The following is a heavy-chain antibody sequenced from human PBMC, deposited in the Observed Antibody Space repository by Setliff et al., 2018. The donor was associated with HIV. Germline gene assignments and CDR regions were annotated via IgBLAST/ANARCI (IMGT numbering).Heavy chain of an antibody. Sequence: PSETLSLTCNVSGGSFIGSSFQSTWIRQPPGRGLEWIGDIAYSGTTVYTNYNPSLESRVTVSEDTSRHQFFLKLTSVTADDTGVYYCARGPPFAFWGQGLRVTVSS. CDR1: GGSFIGSSFQ. CDR3: ARGPPFAF. J-gene: IGHJ4*02. CDR2: IAYSGTTVYT. V-gene: IGHV4-39*07.